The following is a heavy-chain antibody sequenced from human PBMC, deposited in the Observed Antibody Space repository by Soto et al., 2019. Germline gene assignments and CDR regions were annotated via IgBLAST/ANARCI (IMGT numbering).Heavy chain of an antibody. V-gene: IGHV3-48*02. CDR1: GFTFSSYS. CDR3: ARDPRPYNGNYYYGMDV. CDR2: ISSSSSTI. Sequence: EVQLVGSGGGLVQPGGSLRLSCAASGFTFSSYSMNWVRQAPGKGLEWVSYISSSSSTIYYADSVKGRFTISRDNAKNALYLHMNSLRDEDTAVYYCARDPRPYNGNYYYGMDVWGQGTTVTVSS. D-gene: IGHD1-20*01. J-gene: IGHJ6*02.